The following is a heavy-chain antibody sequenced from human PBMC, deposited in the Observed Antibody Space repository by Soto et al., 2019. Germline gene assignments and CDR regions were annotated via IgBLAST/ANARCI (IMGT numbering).Heavy chain of an antibody. J-gene: IGHJ4*02. V-gene: IGHV3-48*03. CDR3: ARDSYYYDSSGSPIFDY. D-gene: IGHD3-22*01. CDR2: ISSSGSTI. Sequence: EVQLVESGGGLVQPGGSLRLSCAASGFTFSSYEMNWVRQAPGKGLEWVSYISSSGSTIYYADSVKGRFTISRDNAKNSLYLQMNSLRAEDTAVYYCARDSYYYDSSGSPIFDYWGQGTLVTVSS. CDR1: GFTFSSYE.